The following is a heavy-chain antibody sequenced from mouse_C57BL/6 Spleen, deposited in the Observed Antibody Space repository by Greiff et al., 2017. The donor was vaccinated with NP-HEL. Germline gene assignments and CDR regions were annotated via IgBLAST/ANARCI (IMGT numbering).Heavy chain of an antibody. CDR3: ARRGFQGLYYAMDY. CDR1: GFTFSSYT. Sequence: DVKLVESGGGLVKPGGSLKLSCAASGFTFSSYTMSWVRQTPEKRLEWVATISGGGGNTYYPDSVKGRFTISRDNAKNTLYLQMSSLRSEDTALYYCARRGFQGLYYAMDYWGQGTSVTVSS. J-gene: IGHJ4*01. V-gene: IGHV5-9*01. D-gene: IGHD1-1*02. CDR2: ISGGGGNT.